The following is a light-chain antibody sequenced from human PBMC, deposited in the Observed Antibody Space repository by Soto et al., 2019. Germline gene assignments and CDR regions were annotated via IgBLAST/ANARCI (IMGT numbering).Light chain of an antibody. CDR1: QNINIY. CDR2: GAS. V-gene: IGKV1-39*01. CDR3: QQYGSLSWT. Sequence: DIQMTQSPSSLSASVGDRVTITCRASQNINIYLNWYQQKPGKAPQVLIYGASTRATGVPDRFSGSGSGTDFTLTISRLEPEDFAVYHCQQYGSLSWTFGQGTKVEIK. J-gene: IGKJ1*01.